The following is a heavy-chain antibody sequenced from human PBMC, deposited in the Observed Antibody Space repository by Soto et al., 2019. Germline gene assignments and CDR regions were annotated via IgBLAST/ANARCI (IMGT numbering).Heavy chain of an antibody. CDR1: GGSFSGYY. V-gene: IGHV4-34*01. D-gene: IGHD2-2*01. J-gene: IGHJ1*01. Sequence: SETLSLTCAVYGGSFSGYYWSWIRQPPGKGLEWIGEINHSGSTNYNPSLKSRVTISVDTSKNQFSLKLSSVTAADTAIYYCAVGYCSSTSCSREYFQHWGQGTLVTVS. CDR2: INHSGST. CDR3: AVGYCSSTSCSREYFQH.